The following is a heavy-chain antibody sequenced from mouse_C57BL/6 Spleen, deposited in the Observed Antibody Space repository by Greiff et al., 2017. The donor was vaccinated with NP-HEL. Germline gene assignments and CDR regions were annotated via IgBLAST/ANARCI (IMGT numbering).Heavy chain of an antibody. V-gene: IGHV1-72*01. J-gene: IGHJ4*01. Sequence: QVQLQQSGAELVKPGASVKLSCKASGYTFTSYWMHWVKQRPGRGLEWIGRIAPNSGGTKYNEKFKSKATLTVDKPSSTAYMQLSSLTSEDSAVYYCASPIYYDYDNYAMDYWGQGTSVTVSS. CDR2: IAPNSGGT. D-gene: IGHD2-4*01. CDR3: ASPIYYDYDNYAMDY. CDR1: GYTFTSYW.